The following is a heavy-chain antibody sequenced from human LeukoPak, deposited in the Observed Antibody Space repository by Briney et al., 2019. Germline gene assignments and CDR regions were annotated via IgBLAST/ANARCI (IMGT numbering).Heavy chain of an antibody. V-gene: IGHV3-21*01. CDR2: ISSSSSYI. CDR3: ARDRGNDILTYPIDY. CDR1: GFTFSGYS. D-gene: IGHD3-9*01. J-gene: IGHJ4*02. Sequence: GGSLRLSCAASGFTFSGYSMNWVRQAPGKGLEWVSSISSSSSYIYYADSVKGRFTISRDNAKNSLYLQMNSLRAEDTAVYYCARDRGNDILTYPIDYWGQGTLVTVSS.